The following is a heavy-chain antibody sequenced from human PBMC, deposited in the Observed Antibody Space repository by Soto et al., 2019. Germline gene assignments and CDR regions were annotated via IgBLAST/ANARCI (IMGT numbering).Heavy chain of an antibody. CDR1: GFTFSNHW. J-gene: IGHJ6*02. CDR2: INREGSST. D-gene: IGHD5-12*01. V-gene: IGHV3-74*01. CDR3: ARGIQWRYGMDV. Sequence: EVQLVESGGGLVQPGGSLRLSCAAAGFTFSNHWMHWVRQAPGRGLVWVSRINREGSSTFYADSVKGRFTISRDNAKNTVYLQMNSLRGDDTGVYYCARGIQWRYGMDVWGQGTTVTVSS.